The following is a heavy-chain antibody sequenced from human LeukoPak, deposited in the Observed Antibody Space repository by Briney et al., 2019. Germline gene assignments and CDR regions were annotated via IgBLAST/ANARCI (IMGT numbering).Heavy chain of an antibody. J-gene: IGHJ4*02. D-gene: IGHD2-21*01. CDR3: VRDSNCKIDY. CDR2: INHDGSDI. CDR1: GFTFTSYG. Sequence: GESLRLSCAASGFTFTSYGISWVRRAPGEGLVWVSRINHDGSDISYADSVKGRSTISRDNAKNTLYLQMNSLRADDTAIYYCVRDSNCKIDYWGQGTLVTASS. V-gene: IGHV3-74*01.